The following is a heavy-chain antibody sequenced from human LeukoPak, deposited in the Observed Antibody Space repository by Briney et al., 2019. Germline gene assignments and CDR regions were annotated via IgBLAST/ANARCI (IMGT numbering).Heavy chain of an antibody. V-gene: IGHV3-64*01. J-gene: IGHJ4*02. Sequence: GGSLRLSCAASGFTFSSYAMHWVRKAPGKGLEYVSAISSNGGSTYYANSVKGRFTISRDNSKNTLYLQMGSLRAEDMAVYYCARGEQWLDYWGQGTLVTVSS. CDR3: ARGEQWLDY. CDR1: GFTFSSYA. D-gene: IGHD6-19*01. CDR2: ISSNGGST.